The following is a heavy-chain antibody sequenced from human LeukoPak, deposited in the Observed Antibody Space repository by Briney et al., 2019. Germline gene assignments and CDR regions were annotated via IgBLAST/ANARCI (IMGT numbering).Heavy chain of an antibody. J-gene: IGHJ5*02. CDR1: GYTFTNYG. Sequence: ASVKVSCKASGYTFTNYGLSWVRQAPGQGLQWVGWMSAYNGNTNYAKKLQERVTLTMDRATSTTSLELRRIRPDDETVYYCAKDGEYQLLSLNNYGDRNWFDPWRQGTLVTVSS. CDR2: MSAYNGNT. CDR3: AKDGEYQLLSLNNYGDRNWFDP. D-gene: IGHD2-2*01. V-gene: IGHV1-18*01.